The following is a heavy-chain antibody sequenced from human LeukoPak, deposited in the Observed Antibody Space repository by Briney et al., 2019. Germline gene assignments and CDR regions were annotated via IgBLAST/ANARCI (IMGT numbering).Heavy chain of an antibody. V-gene: IGHV4-59*01. CDR1: GCSISPYF. J-gene: IGHJ5*02. Sequence: SETLSLTCTVSGCSISPYFWSWIRQTPGKGLEWVGYTSYTGSTNYNPALKSRVTISVDTSKNQFSLQLTSVTAADTAVYYCARDDYRGVTNFDPWGQGTLVTVSS. D-gene: IGHD3-10*01. CDR2: TSYTGST. CDR3: ARDDYRGVTNFDP.